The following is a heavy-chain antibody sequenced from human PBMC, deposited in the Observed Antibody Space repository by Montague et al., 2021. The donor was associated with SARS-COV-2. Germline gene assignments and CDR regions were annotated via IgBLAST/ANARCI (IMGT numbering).Heavy chain of an antibody. J-gene: IGHJ4*02. CDR3: ARGWGYYDSSGYLLFDY. Sequence: SETLSLTCAVYGGSFRGYYWSWIRQPPGKGLEWIGEINHSGSTXXXPSXXXRVTISVDTSKNQFSLKLSSVTAADTAVYYCARGWGYYDSSGYLLFDYWGQGTLVTVSS. CDR1: GGSFRGYY. V-gene: IGHV4-34*01. D-gene: IGHD3-22*01. CDR2: INHSGST.